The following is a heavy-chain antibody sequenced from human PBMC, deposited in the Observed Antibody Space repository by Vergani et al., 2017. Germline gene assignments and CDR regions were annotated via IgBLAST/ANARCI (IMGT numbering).Heavy chain of an antibody. Sequence: QVQLQESGPGLVKPSETLSLTCTVSGGSISSYYWSWIRQPPGKGLEWIGYIYYSGSTNYNPSLKSRVTISVDTSKNQFSLKLSSVTAADTAVYYCATSREYYYYGMDVWGQGTTVTVSS. CDR2: IYYSGST. J-gene: IGHJ6*02. CDR3: ATSREYYYYGMDV. CDR1: GGSISSYY. D-gene: IGHD1-26*01. V-gene: IGHV4-59*01.